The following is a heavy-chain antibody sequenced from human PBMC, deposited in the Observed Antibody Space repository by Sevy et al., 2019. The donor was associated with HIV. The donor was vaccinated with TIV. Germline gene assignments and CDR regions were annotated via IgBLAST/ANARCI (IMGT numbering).Heavy chain of an antibody. CDR1: GGSIGSSSYY. Sequence: SETLSLTCTVSGGSIGSSSYYWGWIRQPPGKGLEWIGSIYYSGSTYYNPSLKSRVTISVDTSKNQFSLKLSSVTAADTAVYYCARRGYSGSYQRHDAFDIWGQGTMVTVSS. V-gene: IGHV4-39*01. D-gene: IGHD1-26*01. CDR2: IYYSGST. CDR3: ARRGYSGSYQRHDAFDI. J-gene: IGHJ3*02.